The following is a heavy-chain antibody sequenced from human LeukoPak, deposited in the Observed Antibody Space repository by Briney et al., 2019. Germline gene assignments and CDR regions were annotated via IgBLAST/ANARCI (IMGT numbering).Heavy chain of an antibody. CDR1: GFPFSRND. V-gene: IGHV3-23*01. Sequence: PGGSLSLSCAASGFPFSRNDMSWVPRATGKGLEWVSSISGSGDRTYYADSVKGRFTISRDTSKNTLYLEMNSLRAEDAAVYYCAKYRGFGDSYDSWGQGTLVTVSS. J-gene: IGHJ4*02. CDR3: AKYRGFGDSYDS. CDR2: ISGSGDRT. D-gene: IGHD3-10*01.